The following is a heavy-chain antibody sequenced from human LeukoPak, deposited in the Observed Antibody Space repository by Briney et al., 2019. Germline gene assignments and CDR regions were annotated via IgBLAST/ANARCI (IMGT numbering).Heavy chain of an antibody. CDR1: GGSFSGYY. CDR3: ARDAGTLESGNSDWSLNWFDS. D-gene: IGHD3-9*01. V-gene: IGHV4-34*01. Sequence: SETLSLTCAVYGGSFSGYYWSWIRQPPGKGLEWIGEINHSGNTNYNPSLKSRVTISVDTSKNQFSLKLSSVTAADTAVYYCARDAGTLESGNSDWSLNWFDSWGQGTLVTVSS. J-gene: IGHJ5*01. CDR2: INHSGNT.